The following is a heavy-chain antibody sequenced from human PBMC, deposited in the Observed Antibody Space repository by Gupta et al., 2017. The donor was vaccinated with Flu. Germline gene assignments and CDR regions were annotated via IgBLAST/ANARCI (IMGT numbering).Heavy chain of an antibody. Sequence: EVQLLGSGGGLVQPGGSLRLSCAVSGFTFSDYAMTWVRQAPGKGLEWVSTISGTGRTTYYAYSVKGLFTISRDNSKDTLFLQMNSLRADDTAVVYCAKTHGVPGRLVRAPPFYYHGIDVWAQGTTVTVSS. CDR3: AKTHGVPGRLVRAPPFYYHGIDV. CDR1: GFTFSDYA. CDR2: ISGTGRTT. D-gene: IGHD6-6*01. V-gene: IGHV3-23*01. J-gene: IGHJ6*02.